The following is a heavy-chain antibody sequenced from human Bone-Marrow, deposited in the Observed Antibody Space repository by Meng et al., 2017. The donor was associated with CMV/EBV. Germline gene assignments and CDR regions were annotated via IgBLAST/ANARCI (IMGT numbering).Heavy chain of an antibody. CDR3: ARGSPLTGTLLAYCGGDCYSPAFDI. D-gene: IGHD2-21*01. V-gene: IGHV1-2*02. CDR2: INPNSGGT. Sequence: ASVKVSCKASGYTFTSYDINWVRQAPGQGLEWMGWINPNSGGTNYAQKFQGRVTMTRDTSISTAYMELSRLRSDDTAVYYCARGSPLTGTLLAYCGGDCYSPAFDIWGQGTMVTVSS. CDR1: GYTFTSYD. J-gene: IGHJ3*02.